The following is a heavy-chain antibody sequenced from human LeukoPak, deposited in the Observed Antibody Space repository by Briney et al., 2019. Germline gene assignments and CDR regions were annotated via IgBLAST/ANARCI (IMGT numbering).Heavy chain of an antibody. CDR2: INPNSGGT. CDR1: GYTFTGYY. D-gene: IGHD6-13*01. V-gene: IGHV1-2*06. CDR3: ARDSDLAAAGTFSFLDY. J-gene: IGHJ4*02. Sequence: ASVKVSCKASGYTFTGYYMHWVRQAPGQGLEWMGRINPNSGGTNYAQKFQGRVTMTRDTFISTAYMELSRLRSDDTAVYYCARDSDLAAAGTFSFLDYWGQGTLVTVSS.